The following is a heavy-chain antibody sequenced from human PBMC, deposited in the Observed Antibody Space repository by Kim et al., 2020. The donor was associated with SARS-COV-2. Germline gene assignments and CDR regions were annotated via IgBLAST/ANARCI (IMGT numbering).Heavy chain of an antibody. Sequence: GGSLRLSCAASGFTFSSYAMSWVRQAPGKGLEWVSAISGSGGCTYYADSVKGRFTISRDNAKNTLYLQMNSLRAEDTAVYYCAKSLAVVGTLDYWGQGTLVTVSS. V-gene: IGHV3-23*01. D-gene: IGHD6-19*01. CDR3: AKSLAVVGTLDY. CDR1: GFTFSSYA. J-gene: IGHJ4*02. CDR2: ISGSGGCT.